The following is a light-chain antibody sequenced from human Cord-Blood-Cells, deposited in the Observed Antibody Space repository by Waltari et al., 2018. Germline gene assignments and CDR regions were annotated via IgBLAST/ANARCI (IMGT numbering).Light chain of an antibody. V-gene: IGKV1-5*03. Sequence: IQMTQSPSTLSASVGDRVTIPCRASQSISSWLAWYQQKPGKAPKLLIHNASSLESGVPSRFSGSGSGTEFTLTISSLQPDDFATYYCQQYNSYPYTFGQGTKLEIK. CDR3: QQYNSYPYT. J-gene: IGKJ2*01. CDR1: QSISSW. CDR2: NAS.